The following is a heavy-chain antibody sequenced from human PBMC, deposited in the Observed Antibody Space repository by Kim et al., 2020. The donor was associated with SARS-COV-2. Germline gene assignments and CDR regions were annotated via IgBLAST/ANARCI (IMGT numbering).Heavy chain of an antibody. CDR3: ASPPTGNYYDSSGHFY. J-gene: IGHJ4*02. Sequence: SVKVSCKASGGTFSSYAISWVRQAPGQGLEWMGGIIPIFGTANYAQKFQGRVTVTADESTSTAYMELSSLRSEDTAVYYCASPPTGNYYDSSGHFYWGQGTLVTVSS. CDR1: GGTFSSYA. D-gene: IGHD3-22*01. CDR2: IIPIFGTA. V-gene: IGHV1-69*13.